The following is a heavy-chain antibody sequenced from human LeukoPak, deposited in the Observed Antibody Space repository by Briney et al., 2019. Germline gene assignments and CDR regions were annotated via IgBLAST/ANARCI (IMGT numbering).Heavy chain of an antibody. CDR1: GFTFSSYS. V-gene: IGHV3-48*01. CDR3: ARDTPQGTMVRGGPDY. CDR2: ISSSSSTI. J-gene: IGHJ4*02. D-gene: IGHD3-10*01. Sequence: PGGSLRLSCAASGFTFSSYSMNWVRQAPGKGLEWVSYISSSSSTIYYADSVKGRFTISRDNAKNSLYLQMNSLRAEDTAVYYCARDTPQGTMVRGGPDYWGQGTLVTVSS.